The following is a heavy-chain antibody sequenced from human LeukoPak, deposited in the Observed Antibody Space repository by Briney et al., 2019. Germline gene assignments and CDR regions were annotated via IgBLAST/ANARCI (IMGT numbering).Heavy chain of an antibody. CDR1: GGSISSHY. J-gene: IGHJ4*02. CDR3: ARGMVRGVILRRRYFDY. CDR2: INHSGST. Sequence: SETLSLTCTVSGGSISSHYWSWIRQPPGKGLEWIGEINHSGSTNYNPSLKSRVTISVDTSKNQFSLKLSSVTAADTAVYYCARGMVRGVILRRRYFDYWGQGTLVTVSS. V-gene: IGHV4-34*01. D-gene: IGHD3-10*01.